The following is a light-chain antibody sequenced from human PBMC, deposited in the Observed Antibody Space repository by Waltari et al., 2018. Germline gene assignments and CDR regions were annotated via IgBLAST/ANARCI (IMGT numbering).Light chain of an antibody. CDR2: LNSDGSH. CDR1: SGHSNYA. CDR3: QTWGTGTQVV. Sequence: QLVLTQSPSASASLGASVKLTCTLSSGHSNYAIAWHQRQPEKGPQYLMKLNSDGSHSQGDGIPDHFSGSSSGAERYLTISSLQSEDEADYYCQTWGTGTQVVFGGGTKLTVL. V-gene: IGLV4-69*02. J-gene: IGLJ2*01.